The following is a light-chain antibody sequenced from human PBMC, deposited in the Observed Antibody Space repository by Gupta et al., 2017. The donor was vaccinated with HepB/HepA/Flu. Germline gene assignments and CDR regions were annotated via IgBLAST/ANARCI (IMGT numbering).Light chain of an antibody. CDR3: QQLDSSPLT. CDR2: AAS. Sequence: DIQLTQAPSFLSASVGDRVTITCRASQGIRNFLAWYQQKPGKAPKLVIYAASTLQSGVPSRFSGSGSGTKFTLTISSLQPEDLATYYCQQLDSSPLTFGGGTKVEIK. CDR1: QGIRNF. V-gene: IGKV1-9*01. J-gene: IGKJ4*01.